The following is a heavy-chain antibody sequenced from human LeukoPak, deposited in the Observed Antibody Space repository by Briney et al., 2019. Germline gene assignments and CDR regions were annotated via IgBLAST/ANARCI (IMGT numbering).Heavy chain of an antibody. CDR3: AKRGSSETRWYPFDY. CDR2: ISGGGDST. D-gene: IGHD2-15*01. CDR1: GFIFGKYA. V-gene: IGHV3-23*01. Sequence: GGSLRLSCVGSGFIFGKYAMTWVRQAPGKGLEWVSTISGGGDSTWNADSVKGRFTVSRDNSKNTLYLQMSSLRVEDTAVYYCAKRGSSETRWYPFDYWGQGTLVTVSS. J-gene: IGHJ4*02.